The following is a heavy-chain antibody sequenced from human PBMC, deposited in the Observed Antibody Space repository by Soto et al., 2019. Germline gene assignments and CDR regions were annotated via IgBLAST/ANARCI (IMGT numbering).Heavy chain of an antibody. CDR1: GYTFTSYA. Sequence: VASVKVSCKASGYTFTSYAMHWVRQAPGQRLEWMGWINAGNGNTKYSQKFQGRVTITRNTSASTAYMELSSLRSEDTAVYYCARVRGLSPSSGYPLWGQGTLVTVSS. V-gene: IGHV1-3*01. D-gene: IGHD3-22*01. CDR3: ARVRGLSPSSGYPL. CDR2: INAGNGNT. J-gene: IGHJ4*02.